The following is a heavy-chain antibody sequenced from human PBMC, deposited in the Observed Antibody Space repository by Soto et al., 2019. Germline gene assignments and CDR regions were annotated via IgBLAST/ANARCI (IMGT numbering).Heavy chain of an antibody. D-gene: IGHD6-19*01. CDR2: IIPIFGAA. V-gene: IGHV1-69*12. CDR1: GGTFTNNP. J-gene: IGHJ6*02. Sequence: QVQLVQSGTEVKKPGPSVKVSCKAPGGTFTNNPVGGVGQAPGQGLEWMGGIIPIFGAAKYAQKFQGRATITADESTSTAYMELSSLRSEDTAVYYCARDRALTGQWLVMSGWDYYGMNVWGQGTTVTVSS. CDR3: ARDRALTGQWLVMSGWDYYGMNV.